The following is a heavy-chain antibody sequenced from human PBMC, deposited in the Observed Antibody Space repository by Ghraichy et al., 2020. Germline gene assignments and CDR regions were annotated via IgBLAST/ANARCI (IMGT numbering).Heavy chain of an antibody. D-gene: IGHD6-13*01. CDR3: ARVLAAGSYYYYGMDV. J-gene: IGHJ6*02. V-gene: IGHV3-11*01. CDR2: ISSSGSTI. Sequence: GSLRLSCAASGFTFSDYYMSWIRQAPGKGLEWVSYISSSGSTIYYADSVKGRFTISRDNAKNSLYLQMNSLRAEDTAVYYCARVLAAGSYYYYGMDVWGQGTTVTVSS. CDR1: GFTFSDYY.